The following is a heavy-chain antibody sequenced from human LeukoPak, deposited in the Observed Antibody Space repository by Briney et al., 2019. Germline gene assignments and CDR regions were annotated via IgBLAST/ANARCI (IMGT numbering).Heavy chain of an antibody. D-gene: IGHD3-22*01. J-gene: IGHJ3*02. CDR1: GYTFTGYY. V-gene: IGHV1-2*02. CDR2: MSPNSGGT. Sequence: ASVKVSCKASGYTFTGYYMHWVRQAPGQGLEWMGWMSPNSGGTNHAQTFQGRVTMTRDTSISTAYMELTSLRSDDTAVYYCARESPRSGYYYGDDAFDIWGQGTMVTVSS. CDR3: ARESPRSGYYYGDDAFDI.